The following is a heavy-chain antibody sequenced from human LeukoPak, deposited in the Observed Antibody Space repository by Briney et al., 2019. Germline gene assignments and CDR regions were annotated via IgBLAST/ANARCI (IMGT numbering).Heavy chain of an antibody. CDR1: GYTFTGYY. J-gene: IGHJ4*02. Sequence: ASVKVSCKASGYTFTGYYMHWVRQAPGQGLEWMGWINPNSGGTNYAQKFQGRVTMTRDTSISTAYMELSRLRSDDTAVYYCARDPRGREQWLVMWGPSYYFDYWGQGTLVTVSS. D-gene: IGHD6-19*01. V-gene: IGHV1-2*02. CDR2: INPNSGGT. CDR3: ARDPRGREQWLVMWGPSYYFDY.